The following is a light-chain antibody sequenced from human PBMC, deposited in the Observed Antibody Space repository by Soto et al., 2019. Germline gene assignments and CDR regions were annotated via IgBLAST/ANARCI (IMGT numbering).Light chain of an antibody. V-gene: IGKV3-15*01. CDR1: GTVATN. CDR3: QQYFEWPPMT. CDR2: GAS. Sequence: EVLITQSPATVSVSPGERTTLSCRASGTVATNLAWYQQKPGQAPRLLISGASTRAAGIADRFRGSGSGTEFTLTTSSLRSEDSAIYYCQQYFEWPPMTFGQGTKVDIK. J-gene: IGKJ1*01.